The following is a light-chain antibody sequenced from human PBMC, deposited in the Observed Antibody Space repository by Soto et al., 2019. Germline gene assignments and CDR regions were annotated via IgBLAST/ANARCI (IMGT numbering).Light chain of an antibody. Sequence: AIRMTQSPSSFSASTGDRVTITCRASQGISSYLAWYQQKPGKAPKLLIYAASTLQSGVPSRFIGSGSGTDFTLTISCLQSEDFATYYCQQYYSPPPTFGPGTRWIS. CDR1: QGISSY. CDR3: QQYYSPPPT. CDR2: AAS. V-gene: IGKV1-8*01. J-gene: IGKJ3*01.